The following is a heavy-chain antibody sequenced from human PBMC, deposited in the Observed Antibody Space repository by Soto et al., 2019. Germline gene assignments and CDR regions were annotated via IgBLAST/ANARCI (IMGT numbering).Heavy chain of an antibody. V-gene: IGHV4-34*01. CDR3: ASSRITIFGVVTTKFDY. Sequence: SETLSLTCAVYGGSVSGYYWSWIRQPPGKGLEWIGEINHSGSTNYNPSLKSRVTISVDTSKNQFSLKLSSVTAADTAVYYCASSRITIFGVVTTKFDYWGQGTLVTVSS. D-gene: IGHD3-3*01. CDR2: INHSGST. J-gene: IGHJ4*02. CDR1: GGSVSGYY.